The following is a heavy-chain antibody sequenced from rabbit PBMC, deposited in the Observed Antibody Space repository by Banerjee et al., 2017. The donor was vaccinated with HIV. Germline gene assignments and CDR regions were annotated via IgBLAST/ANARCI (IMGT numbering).Heavy chain of an antibody. Sequence: QEQLEESGGDLVKPEGSLTLTCKASGFSFSSSYWISWVRQAPGKGLEWIACIAAGSSGSTYYASWAKGRFTISKTSSTTVTLQMTSLTAADTATYFCARSNDWGLECFHLWGPGTLVTVS. CDR1: GFSFSSSYW. CDR2: IAAGSSGST. V-gene: IGHV1S45*01. D-gene: IGHD4-1*01. J-gene: IGHJ4*01. CDR3: ARSNDWGLECFHL.